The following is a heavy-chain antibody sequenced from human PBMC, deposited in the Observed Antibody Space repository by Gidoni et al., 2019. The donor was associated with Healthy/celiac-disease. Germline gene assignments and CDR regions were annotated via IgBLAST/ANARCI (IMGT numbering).Heavy chain of an antibody. CDR1: GFSLSTSGVG. D-gene: IGHD3-22*01. J-gene: IGHJ3*02. Sequence: QITLKESGPTLVNPPHTLTLTCTFSGFSLSTSGVGVGWIRQPPGKALEWLALIYWDDDKRYSPSLKSRLTITKDTSKNQVVLTMTNMDPVDTATYYCAHRPRITMTSGAFDIWGQGTMVTVSS. CDR2: IYWDDDK. V-gene: IGHV2-5*02. CDR3: AHRPRITMTSGAFDI.